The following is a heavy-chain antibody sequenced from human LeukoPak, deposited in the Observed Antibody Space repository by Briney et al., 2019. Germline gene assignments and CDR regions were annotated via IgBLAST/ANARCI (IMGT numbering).Heavy chain of an antibody. J-gene: IGHJ4*02. CDR1: GFTFSSYS. D-gene: IGHD6-19*01. Sequence: GGSLRLSCAASGFTFSSYSMNWVHQAPCKGLAWVSSISSSSSYIYYADSVKGRFTISRDNAQNSLYLQMNSLRAEDTAVYYCASVSIAVAGAFDYWGQGTLFTVSS. V-gene: IGHV3-21*01. CDR3: ASVSIAVAGAFDY. CDR2: ISSSSSYI.